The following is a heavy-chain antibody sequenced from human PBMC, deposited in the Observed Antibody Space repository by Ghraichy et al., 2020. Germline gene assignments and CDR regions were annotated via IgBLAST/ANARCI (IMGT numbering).Heavy chain of an antibody. CDR2: MYHSGTT. J-gene: IGHJ6*02. D-gene: IGHD3-10*01. V-gene: IGHV4-4*02. CDR3: ARYRRSSGGLDV. Sequence: SQTLSLTCDVSGDSINSDSWWSWVRQPPGKGLEWIGEMYHSGTTNYNPSLKSRVTMSVDQSTNNFSVKLYSVTAADTAVYYCARYRRSSGGLDVWGQGTPVTVS. CDR1: GDSINSDSW.